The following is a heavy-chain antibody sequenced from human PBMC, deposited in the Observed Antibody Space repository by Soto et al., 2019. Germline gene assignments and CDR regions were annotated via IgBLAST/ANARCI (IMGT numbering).Heavy chain of an antibody. D-gene: IGHD6-13*01. CDR1: GGSISSGGSY. V-gene: IGHV4-31*03. CDR3: ARASGYSSSWCFDY. Sequence: QVQLQESGPGLVKPSQTLSLTCTVSGGSISSGGSYWSWIRQHPGTGLEWIGYLYYSGSTYYNPSRKSRVTISVDTSKNQFSLKLSSVTAADTAVYYCARASGYSSSWCFDYWGQGTLVTVSS. CDR2: LYYSGST. J-gene: IGHJ4*02.